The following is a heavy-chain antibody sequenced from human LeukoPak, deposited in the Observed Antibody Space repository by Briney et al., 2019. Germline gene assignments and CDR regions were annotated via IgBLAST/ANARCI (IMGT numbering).Heavy chain of an antibody. CDR2: IYPGDSDT. V-gene: IGHV5-51*01. CDR1: GYSFTSYW. CDR3: AREARGSGWYLYFQH. J-gene: IGHJ1*01. Sequence: GGSLKISCKGSGYSFTSYWIGWVRQMPGKGLEWIGIIYPGDSDTRYSPSFQGQVTISADKSISTAYLQWSSLKASDTATYYCAREARGSGWYLYFQHWGQGTLVTVSS. D-gene: IGHD6-19*01.